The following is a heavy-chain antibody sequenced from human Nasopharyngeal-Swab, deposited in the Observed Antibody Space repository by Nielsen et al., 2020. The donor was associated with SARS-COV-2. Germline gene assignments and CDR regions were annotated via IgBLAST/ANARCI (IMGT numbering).Heavy chain of an antibody. V-gene: IGHV3-7*01. CDR3: ASHLSYYDRSGYFSEGFDY. D-gene: IGHD3-22*01. CDR1: GFTFSNYW. Sequence: GESLKISCAASGFTFSNYWMSWVRQAPGTGLEWVANIKQDGSEKYYLDSVRGRFTLSRDNAKNSLFLQMNSLRAEDTAVYYCASHLSYYDRSGYFSEGFDYWGQGTLVTVSS. J-gene: IGHJ4*02. CDR2: IKQDGSEK.